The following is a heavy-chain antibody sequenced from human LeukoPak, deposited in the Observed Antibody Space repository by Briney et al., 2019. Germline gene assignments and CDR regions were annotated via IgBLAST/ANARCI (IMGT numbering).Heavy chain of an antibody. Sequence: GGSLRLSCAASGFTFSSYGMHWVRQAPGKGLEWVAVISYDGSNKYYADSVKGRFTVSRDNAQNTLYLQVNNLRAEDTAVYYCARGPNSNWSGLDFWGQGTLLTVSS. V-gene: IGHV3-30*03. D-gene: IGHD6-6*01. CDR2: ISYDGSNK. J-gene: IGHJ4*02. CDR3: ARGPNSNWSGLDF. CDR1: GFTFSSYG.